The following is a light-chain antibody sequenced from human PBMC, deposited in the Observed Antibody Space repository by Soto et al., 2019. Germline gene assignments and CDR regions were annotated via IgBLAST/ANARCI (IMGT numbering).Light chain of an antibody. CDR2: GAS. CDR3: QQYYDWPLT. Sequence: ETVMTQSPATFSVSPGERATLSCRASQTVADSLVWYQQKPGQPPRPLIKGASTRATGIPATFSGSGSGTEFTLTISSLQSEDFAVYYCQQYYDWPLTFGGGTKVDIK. CDR1: QTVADS. V-gene: IGKV3-15*01. J-gene: IGKJ4*01.